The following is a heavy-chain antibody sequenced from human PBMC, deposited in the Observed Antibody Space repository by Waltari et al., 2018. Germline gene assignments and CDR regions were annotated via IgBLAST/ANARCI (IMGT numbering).Heavy chain of an antibody. CDR3: ATGRWVDY. CDR1: GFRFSTSW. V-gene: IGHV3-7*01. Sequence: DVQLVESGGGLVQPGGSLRLSCAASGFRFSTSWMSWVRQAPGMGLEWVANINYYGTEKYYVESVKGRFTISRDNAKNSLYLQMNSLRAEDTAVYYCATGRWVDYWGQGTLVTVSS. CDR2: INYYGTEK. D-gene: IGHD1-26*01. J-gene: IGHJ4*02.